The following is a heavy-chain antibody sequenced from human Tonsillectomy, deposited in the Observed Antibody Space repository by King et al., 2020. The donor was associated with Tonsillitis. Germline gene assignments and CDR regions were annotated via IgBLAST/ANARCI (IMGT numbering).Heavy chain of an antibody. D-gene: IGHD3-16*01. CDR1: GGSISINTYY. CDR3: ARHSDYDYLWGTFKSSYFDY. V-gene: IGHV4-39*01. J-gene: IGHJ4*02. Sequence: LQLQESGPGLVKPSETLSLTCTVSGGSISINTYYWGWIRQPPGKGLEWIGSIYYSGSTYYNPSLKSRITISVDTSKNQFSLKLTPVTAADTAVFYCARHSDYDYLWGTFKSSYFDYWGQGTLVTVSS. CDR2: IYYSGST.